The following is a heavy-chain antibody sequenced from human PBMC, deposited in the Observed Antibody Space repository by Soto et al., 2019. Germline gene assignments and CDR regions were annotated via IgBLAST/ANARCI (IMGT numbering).Heavy chain of an antibody. CDR3: AGAGWGSWTEDYYYGMDV. CDR2: INAGNGNT. CDR1: GYTFTSYA. D-gene: IGHD6-13*01. J-gene: IGHJ6*02. Sequence: QVQLVQSGAEVKKPGASVKVSCKASGYTFTSYAMHWVRQAPGQRLEWMGWINAGNGNTKYSQKFQGRVTITRDTSASTAYMELSSLRSEDTAVYYCAGAGWGSWTEDYYYGMDVWGQGTTVTVSS. V-gene: IGHV1-3*01.